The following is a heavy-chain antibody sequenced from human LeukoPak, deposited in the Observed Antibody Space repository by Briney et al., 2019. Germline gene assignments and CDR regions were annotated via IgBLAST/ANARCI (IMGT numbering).Heavy chain of an antibody. Sequence: GGSLRLSCAASGFTFTSYAFHWVRQAPGKGLEWVAAISYDGGNKLYADSVKGRFTIFRDNSKNTVYLQMTGLRAEDTAVFFCARVDSSGWLIYGMDVWGQGTTVIVSS. V-gene: IGHV3-30-3*01. CDR1: GFTFTSYA. CDR3: ARVDSSGWLIYGMDV. CDR2: ISYDGGNK. D-gene: IGHD6-19*01. J-gene: IGHJ6*02.